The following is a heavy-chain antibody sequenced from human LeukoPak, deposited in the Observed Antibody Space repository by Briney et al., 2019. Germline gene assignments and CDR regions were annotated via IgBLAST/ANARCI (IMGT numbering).Heavy chain of an antibody. CDR1: GFTLSSYW. V-gene: IGHV3-7*01. D-gene: IGHD3-16*01. Sequence: SGGSLSLSCAASGFTLSSYWMSWVRHAPGKGLEWVANIKQDGTEKYYAAPVVGRFSISRDNARNSLFLQMNTLRAEDTAIYYCARRGTISVPAAWFAPWGQGTLVIVSS. J-gene: IGHJ5*02. CDR2: IKQDGTEK. CDR3: ARRGTISVPAAWFAP.